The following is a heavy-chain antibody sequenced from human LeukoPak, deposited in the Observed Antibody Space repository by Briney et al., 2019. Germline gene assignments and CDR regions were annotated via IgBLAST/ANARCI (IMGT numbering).Heavy chain of an antibody. CDR2: ISGSGDST. CDR1: GFTFSTYA. J-gene: IGHJ4*02. Sequence: GGSLRLSCAASGFTFSTYAMTCVRQAPGKGLECVSGISGSGDSTYYTDSVKGRFTISRDTSKNTLYLQMNSLRAEDTAVYYYAKVQDCSSTSCYPISYFDYWGQGTLVTVSS. V-gene: IGHV3-23*01. D-gene: IGHD2-2*01. CDR3: AKVQDCSSTSCYPISYFDY.